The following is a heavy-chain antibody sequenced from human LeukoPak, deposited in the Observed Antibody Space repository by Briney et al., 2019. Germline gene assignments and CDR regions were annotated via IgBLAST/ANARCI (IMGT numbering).Heavy chain of an antibody. V-gene: IGHV4-59*08. Sequence: PSETLSLTCTVSGGSISSYYWSWIRQPPGKGLEWIGYIYYSGSTNSNPSLQSRVTISVDTSKNQFSLKLSSVTAAVTAVYYCARHPELRATRSVWFFDLWGRGTLVTVSS. J-gene: IGHJ2*01. CDR1: GGSISSYY. CDR3: ARHPELRATRSVWFFDL. CDR2: IYYSGST. D-gene: IGHD4-23*01.